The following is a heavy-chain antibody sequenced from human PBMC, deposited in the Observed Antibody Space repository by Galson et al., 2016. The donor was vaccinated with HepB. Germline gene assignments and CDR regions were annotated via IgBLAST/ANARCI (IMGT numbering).Heavy chain of an antibody. Sequence: SETLSLTCTVSGDSVTTRGYYWSWIRQSPGKGLEWIGYAFYSGSNSYNPSVRGRVNILMDRSRNQFSLRLSSVTAADTAVYYCARGINGYCSGGSCYPKWGQGALVTVSS. CDR2: AFYSGSN. D-gene: IGHD2-15*01. CDR1: GDSVTTRGYY. J-gene: IGHJ4*02. CDR3: ARGINGYCSGGSCYPK. V-gene: IGHV4-61*08.